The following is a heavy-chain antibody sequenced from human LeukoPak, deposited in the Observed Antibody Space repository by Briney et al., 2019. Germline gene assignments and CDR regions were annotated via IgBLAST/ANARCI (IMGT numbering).Heavy chain of an antibody. J-gene: IGHJ4*02. CDR2: IWYDGSNK. D-gene: IGHD3-22*01. CDR1: GITFSSYG. CDR3: AKDINYDSSGYFIDY. Sequence: GRSLRLSCAASGITFSSYGMHWVRQAPGKGLEWVAVIWYDGSNKYYADSVKGRFTISRDNSKNTLYLQMNSLRAEDTAVYYCAKDINYDSSGYFIDYWGQGTLVTVSS. V-gene: IGHV3-33*06.